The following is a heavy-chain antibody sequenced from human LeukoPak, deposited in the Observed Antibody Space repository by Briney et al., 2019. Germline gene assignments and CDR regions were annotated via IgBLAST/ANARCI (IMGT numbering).Heavy chain of an antibody. Sequence: GGSLRLSCAASGCTLRSYAMNWVRQAPGKGLEGVSAIRGSGGSTYYADSVKGRFTIYRDNSKNTLYLQMNSLRDEDTAVYYCAKYKWLVHNPYNWFDPWGQGTLVTVSS. CDR2: IRGSGGST. J-gene: IGHJ5*02. CDR3: AKYKWLVHNPYNWFDP. CDR1: GCTLRSYA. D-gene: IGHD6-19*01. V-gene: IGHV3-23*01.